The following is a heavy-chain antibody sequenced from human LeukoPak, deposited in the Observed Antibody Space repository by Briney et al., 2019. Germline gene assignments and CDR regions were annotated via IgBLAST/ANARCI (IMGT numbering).Heavy chain of an antibody. CDR2: IYYSGST. J-gene: IGHJ4*02. CDR1: GGSISSSSYY. D-gene: IGHD7-27*01. Sequence: PSETLSLTCTVSGGSISSSSYYWGWIRQPPGKGLEWIGSIYYSGSTYYNPSLKSRVTISVDTSKNQFSLKLSSVTAADTAVYYCARDLLPQNWGLITDPVWAQGTLVTVSS. CDR3: ARDLLPQNWGLITDPV. V-gene: IGHV4-39*07.